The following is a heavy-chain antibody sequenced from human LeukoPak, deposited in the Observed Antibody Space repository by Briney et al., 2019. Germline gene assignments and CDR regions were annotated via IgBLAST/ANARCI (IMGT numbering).Heavy chain of an antibody. CDR1: GFTFSSYW. CDR3: ARVGSSGWFRGAFDI. D-gene: IGHD6-19*01. CDR2: INSDGSST. V-gene: IGHV3-74*01. J-gene: IGHJ3*02. Sequence: GGSLRLSCAASGFTFSSYWMHWVRQAPGKGLVWVSRINSDGSSTSYADSVKGRFTISRDNAKSTLYLQMNSLRAEDTAVYYCARVGSSGWFRGAFDIWSQGTMVTVSS.